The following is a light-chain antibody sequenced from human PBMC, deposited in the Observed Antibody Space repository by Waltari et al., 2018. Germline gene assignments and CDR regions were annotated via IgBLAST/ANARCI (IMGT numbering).Light chain of an antibody. CDR1: SSDVGSYNL. V-gene: IGLV2-23*02. J-gene: IGLJ2*01. CDR3: YSYAGSSPVV. Sequence: QSALTQPASVSGSPGQSITISCTGTSSDVGSYNLVSWYQQHPGKAPKLMIYEVSKRPSGVANRFSGSKSGNTASLTISGLQAEDEADYYCYSYAGSSPVVFGGGTKLTVL. CDR2: EVS.